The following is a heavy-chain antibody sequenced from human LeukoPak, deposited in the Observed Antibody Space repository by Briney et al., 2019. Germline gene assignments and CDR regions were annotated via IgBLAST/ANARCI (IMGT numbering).Heavy chain of an antibody. CDR1: GYTFTSYG. V-gene: IGHV1-18*01. CDR3: ARVHYVISFYYMDV. J-gene: IGHJ6*03. D-gene: IGHD3-16*01. CDR2: ISASHGNT. Sequence: ASVKVSCKASGYTFTSYGISWVRQAPGQGLGWMGWISASHGNTNYAQKLQGRVTMTTDTSTSTAYMELRSLRFDDTAVYYCARVHYVISFYYMDVWGKGTTVTISS.